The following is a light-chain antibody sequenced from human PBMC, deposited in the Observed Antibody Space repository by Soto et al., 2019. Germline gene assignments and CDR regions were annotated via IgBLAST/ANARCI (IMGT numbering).Light chain of an antibody. V-gene: IGLV1-40*01. CDR2: GNS. CDR3: QSYDSSLSGWV. CDR1: SSNIGAGYD. J-gene: IGLJ3*02. Sequence: QSVLTQPPSVAGAPGQRVTISCTWSSSNIGAGYDVHWYQQLPGTAPKLLIYGNSNRPSGVPDRFSGSKSGPSASLAITGLQAEDEADYYCQSYDSSLSGWVFGGGTKLTVL.